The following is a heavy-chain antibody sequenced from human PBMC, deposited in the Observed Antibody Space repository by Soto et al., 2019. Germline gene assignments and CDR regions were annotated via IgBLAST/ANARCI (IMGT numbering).Heavy chain of an antibody. Sequence: EVQLVESGGGLVQPGGSLRLSCAASGFTFSSYSMNWVRQAPGKGLEWISYISGTSKTIYYADSMKGRFTITRDNAKNSLYLQMNSLRAEDTAVYFCARGGRYCSGASCYFRFGGQGTLVTVSS. D-gene: IGHD2-2*01. CDR2: ISGTSKTI. V-gene: IGHV3-48*01. CDR1: GFTFSSYS. J-gene: IGHJ4*02. CDR3: ARGGRYCSGASCYFRF.